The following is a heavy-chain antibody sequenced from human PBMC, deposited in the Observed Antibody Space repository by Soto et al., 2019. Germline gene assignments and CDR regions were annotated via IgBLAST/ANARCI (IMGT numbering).Heavy chain of an antibody. Sequence: SETLSLTCTVSGGSTSSDNYWSCIRQPPGKGLEWIGHIYYSGNTDYNPSLKSRLAISIDTFKNQFSLKLSSVTAADTAVYFCAREGGESSDGLYYFDSWGQGSLVTVYS. J-gene: IGHJ4*02. V-gene: IGHV4-30-4*01. CDR3: AREGGESSDGLYYFDS. CDR1: GGSTSSDNY. CDR2: IYYSGNT. D-gene: IGHD3-16*01.